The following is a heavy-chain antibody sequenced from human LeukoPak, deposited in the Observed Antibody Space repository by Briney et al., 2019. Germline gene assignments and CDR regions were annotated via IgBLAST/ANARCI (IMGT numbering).Heavy chain of an antibody. CDR2: INSDGSST. CDR1: GFTFSTYW. Sequence: GGSLRPSCAASGFTFSTYWMHWVRQAPGKGLVWVSRINSDGSSTSYADSVEGRFTISRDNSKNTLYLQMNSLRAEDTAVYYCARDGGYSYGRTPWGQGTLVTVSS. J-gene: IGHJ5*02. CDR3: ARDGGYSYGRTP. V-gene: IGHV3-74*01. D-gene: IGHD5-18*01.